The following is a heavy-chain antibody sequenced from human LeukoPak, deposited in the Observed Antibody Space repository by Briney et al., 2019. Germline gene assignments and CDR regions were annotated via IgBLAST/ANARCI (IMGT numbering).Heavy chain of an antibody. CDR1: GDSISSGTYS. D-gene: IGHD3-22*01. V-gene: IGHV4-61*02. Sequence: SETLSVTCTLSGDSISSGTYSWTWIRQPAGKGLEWIGGISTSGSTKFHPSPKSRVSMSLDTSENHFSLNIGSVTAAATAVYYCPRVGMIVVPSSSDFWGQGTMATVSS. J-gene: IGHJ3*01. CDR3: PRVGMIVVPSSSDF. CDR2: ISTSGST.